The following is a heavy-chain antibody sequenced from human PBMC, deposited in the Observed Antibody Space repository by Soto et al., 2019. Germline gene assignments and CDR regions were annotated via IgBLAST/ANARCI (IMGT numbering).Heavy chain of an antibody. Sequence: QLQPQESGPGLVKPSGNLSLTCAVSGGSISSSNWWSWVRQPPGKGLEWIGEIYHSGSTNYNPSLKSRVTISVDKSKNQFSLKLSSVTAADTAVYYCARVSGSYYYGMDVWGQGTTVTVSS. V-gene: IGHV4-4*02. J-gene: IGHJ6*02. D-gene: IGHD1-26*01. CDR3: ARVSGSYYYGMDV. CDR2: IYHSGST. CDR1: GGSISSSNW.